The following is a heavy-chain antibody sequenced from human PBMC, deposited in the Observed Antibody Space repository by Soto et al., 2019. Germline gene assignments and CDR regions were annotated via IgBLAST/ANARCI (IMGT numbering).Heavy chain of an antibody. J-gene: IGHJ4*02. D-gene: IGHD3-16*01. CDR2: IYSGGST. Sequence: GGSLRLSCASSGFTFSSYSMNWVRQAPGKGLEWVSVIYSGGSTYYADSVKGRFTISRHNSKNTLYLQMNSLRAEDTAVYYCARHYEIFGSYDYWGQGTLVTVSS. V-gene: IGHV3-53*04. CDR3: ARHYEIFGSYDY. CDR1: GFTFSSYS.